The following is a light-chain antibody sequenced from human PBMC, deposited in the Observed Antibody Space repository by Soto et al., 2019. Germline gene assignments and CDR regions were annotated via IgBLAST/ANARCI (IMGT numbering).Light chain of an antibody. CDR2: PAS. J-gene: IGKJ2*01. Sequence: DIQLTQSPSSLSASVGDTVNITFRASQSITSYLNWYQQKTGKAPRLLISPASSLQSGVPSRFRGSGLGTDFTLSISSLQPEDVATYYCQQSYNLPYTFGQGTKLQMK. CDR3: QQSYNLPYT. V-gene: IGKV1-39*01. CDR1: QSITSY.